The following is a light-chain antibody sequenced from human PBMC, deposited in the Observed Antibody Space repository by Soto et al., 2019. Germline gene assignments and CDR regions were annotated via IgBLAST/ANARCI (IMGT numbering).Light chain of an antibody. V-gene: IGKV3-15*01. CDR3: QQYNNWPPSYT. CDR1: QSVSTN. Sequence: EIVMTQSPATLSVSPGERANLSCRASQSVSTNLAWYQQKPGQAPRLLIYGSSTRATGIPARFSGSGSETEFTLTISSLQSEDFAVYFCQQYNNWPPSYTFGQGTKLESK. J-gene: IGKJ2*01. CDR2: GSS.